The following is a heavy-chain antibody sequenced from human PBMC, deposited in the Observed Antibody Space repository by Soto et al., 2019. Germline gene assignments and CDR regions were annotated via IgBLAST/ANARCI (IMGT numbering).Heavy chain of an antibody. J-gene: IGHJ4*02. D-gene: IGHD3-10*01. CDR2: ISAYNGNT. CDR1: GYTFPSYG. V-gene: IGHV1-18*01. Sequence: RASVKVSCKASGYTFPSYGISWVRQAPGQGLERMGWISAYNGNTNYAQKLQGRVTMTTDTSTSTADMELRSLRSDDTAVYYCARGLTYGSGRKVAFDYWGQGTLVTVSS. CDR3: ARGLTYGSGRKVAFDY.